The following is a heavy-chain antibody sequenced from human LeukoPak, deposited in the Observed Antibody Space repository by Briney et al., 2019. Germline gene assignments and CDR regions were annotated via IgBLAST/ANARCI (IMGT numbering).Heavy chain of an antibody. CDR3: ARDYCSSTSRTDQLNAFDI. CDR1: GGTFSSYA. Sequence: SVTVSCKASGGTFSSYAISWVRQAPGQGLEWMGGIIPIFGTANYAQKFQGRVTITADESTSTAYMELSSLRSEDTAVYYCARDYCSSTSRTDQLNAFDIWGQGTMVTVSS. CDR2: IIPIFGTA. V-gene: IGHV1-69*13. D-gene: IGHD2-2*01. J-gene: IGHJ3*02.